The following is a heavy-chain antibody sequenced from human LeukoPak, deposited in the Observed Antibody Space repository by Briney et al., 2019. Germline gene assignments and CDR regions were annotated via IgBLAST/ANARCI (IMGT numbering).Heavy chain of an antibody. CDR1: GFTFSSYG. CDR3: ARSIGATHFDY. Sequence: GGSLRLSCAASGFTFSSYGMHWVRQAPGKGLEWVAVIWYDGGNKYYADSVKGRFTISRDNSKNTLYLQMNSLRAEDTAVYYCARSIGATHFDYWGQGTLVTVSS. J-gene: IGHJ4*02. CDR2: IWYDGGNK. D-gene: IGHD1-26*01. V-gene: IGHV3-33*01.